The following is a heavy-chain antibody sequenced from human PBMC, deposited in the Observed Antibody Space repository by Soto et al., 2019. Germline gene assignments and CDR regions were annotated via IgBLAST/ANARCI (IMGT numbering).Heavy chain of an antibody. D-gene: IGHD3-22*01. J-gene: IGHJ4*02. CDR1: GFTFSSYA. V-gene: IGHV3-23*01. CDR3: ATLDSSGYYSVLSRFDY. CDR2: ISGSGGST. Sequence: GGSLRLSCAASGFTFSSYAMSWVRQAPGKGLEWVSAISGSGGSTYYADSVKGRFTISRDNSKNTLYLQMNSLRAEDTAVYYCATLDSSGYYSVLSRFDYWGQGPLVTVSS.